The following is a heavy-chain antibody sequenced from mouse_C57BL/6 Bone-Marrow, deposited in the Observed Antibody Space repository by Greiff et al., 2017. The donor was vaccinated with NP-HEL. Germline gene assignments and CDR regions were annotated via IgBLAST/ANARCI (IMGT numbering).Heavy chain of an antibody. Sequence: QVQLQQSGAELARPGASVKLSCKASGYTFTSYGISWVKQRTGQGLEWIGAIYPRSGNTYYNEKFKGKATLTADKSSSTAYMELRSLTSEDSAVYFCARDSYYGSSYLDYWGQGTTLTVSS. CDR3: ARDSYYGSSYLDY. J-gene: IGHJ2*01. V-gene: IGHV1-81*01. CDR2: IYPRSGNT. CDR1: GYTFTSYG. D-gene: IGHD1-1*01.